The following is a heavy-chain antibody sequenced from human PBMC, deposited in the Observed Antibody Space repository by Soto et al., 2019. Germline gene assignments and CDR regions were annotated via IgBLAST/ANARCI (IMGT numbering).Heavy chain of an antibody. D-gene: IGHD4-17*01. CDR1: GVTVISNY. CDR3: AKDMKWGGMTTIHYFDS. CDR2: ISGSGDRT. V-gene: IGHV3-23*01. Sequence: PGGSLRLSCAALGVTVISNYMILVRQATGKGLEWVASISGSGDRTYYADSVKGRFTISRDNSKNTLYLQMNSLRPEDTALYYCAKDMKWGGMTTIHYFDSWGQGTQVTVSS. J-gene: IGHJ4*02.